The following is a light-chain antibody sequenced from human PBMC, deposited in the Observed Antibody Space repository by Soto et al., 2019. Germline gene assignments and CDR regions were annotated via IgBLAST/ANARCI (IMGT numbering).Light chain of an antibody. CDR3: QQFGT. J-gene: IGKJ3*01. CDR2: GAS. CDR1: QSVSSSY. Sequence: EIVLTQSPGTLSLSPGERATLSCRASQSVSSSYLAWYQQKPGQAPRLLIYGASSRATGIPDRFSGSGSGTDFTLTISRLEREDFAVYYCQQFGTFGPGTKVDIK. V-gene: IGKV3-20*01.